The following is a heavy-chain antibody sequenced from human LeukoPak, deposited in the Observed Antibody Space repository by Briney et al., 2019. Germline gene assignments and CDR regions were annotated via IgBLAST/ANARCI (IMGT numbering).Heavy chain of an antibody. J-gene: IGHJ4*02. CDR2: ITSTGSHL. D-gene: IGHD4-17*01. CDR1: GHTLTELS. Sequence: SCKVSGHTLTELSMHWVRQAPGKGLEWIASITSTGSHLYYASSLRGRFTISRDNANNFLILQADSLRPEDTAVYYCARDGSPNYGYYAFFDNWGQGTLVTVSS. V-gene: IGHV3-21*06. CDR3: ARDGSPNYGYYAFFDN.